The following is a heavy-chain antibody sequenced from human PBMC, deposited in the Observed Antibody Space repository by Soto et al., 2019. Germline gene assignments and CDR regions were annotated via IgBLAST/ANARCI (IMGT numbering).Heavy chain of an antibody. J-gene: IGHJ4*02. Sequence: SETLSLTCTVSGGFITSDSYYLGWIRQPPGKGLEWIGSIYFSGSTYYNSALKSRLAIFIDMSKNQFSLNLTSVTAADTAVYYCARHLSESGYDLNYWGQGTPVTVSS. CDR1: GGFITSDSYY. V-gene: IGHV4-39*01. CDR3: ARHLSESGYDLNY. CDR2: IYFSGST. D-gene: IGHD5-12*01.